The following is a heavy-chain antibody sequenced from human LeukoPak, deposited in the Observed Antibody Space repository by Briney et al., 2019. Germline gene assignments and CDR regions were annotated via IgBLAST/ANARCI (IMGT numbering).Heavy chain of an antibody. V-gene: IGHV1-46*01. CDR2: INPSGGST. D-gene: IGHD3-22*01. CDR1: GYTFTSYY. J-gene: IGHJ4*02. Sequence: GASVKVSCKASGYTFTSYYMHWVRQAPGQGLEGMGIINPSGGSTSDAQKFQGRVTMTRDTSTSTVYMELSSLRSEDTAVYYCARDRYYYDSSGYYSHFDYWGQGTLVTVSS. CDR3: ARDRYYYDSSGYYSHFDY.